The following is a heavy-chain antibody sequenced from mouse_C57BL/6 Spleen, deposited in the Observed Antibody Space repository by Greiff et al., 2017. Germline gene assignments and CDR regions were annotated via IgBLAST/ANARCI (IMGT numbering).Heavy chain of an antibody. J-gene: IGHJ3*01. CDR2: IDPNSGGT. CDR3: ARGGTYDGYYDWFAY. CDR1: GYTFTSYW. D-gene: IGHD2-3*01. Sequence: QVHVKQPGAELVKPGASVKLSCKASGYTFTSYWMHWVKQRPGRGLEWIGRIDPNSGGTKYNEKFKSKATLTVDKPSSTAYMQLSSLTSEDSAVYYCARGGTYDGYYDWFAYWGQGTLVTVSA. V-gene: IGHV1-72*01.